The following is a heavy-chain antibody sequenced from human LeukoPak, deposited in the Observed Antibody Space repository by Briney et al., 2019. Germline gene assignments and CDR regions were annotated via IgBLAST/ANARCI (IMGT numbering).Heavy chain of an antibody. J-gene: IGHJ3*02. CDR1: GYTFTGYY. CDR3: ARDQLRFLEWLPPGAFDI. CDR2: INPNSGGT. D-gene: IGHD3-3*01. V-gene: IGHV1-2*04. Sequence: ASVKVSCKASGYTFTGYYMHWVRQTPGQGLEWMGWINPNSGGTNYAQKFQGWVTMTRDTSNSTAYMELSSLRAEDTAVYYCARDQLRFLEWLPPGAFDIWGQGTMVTVSS.